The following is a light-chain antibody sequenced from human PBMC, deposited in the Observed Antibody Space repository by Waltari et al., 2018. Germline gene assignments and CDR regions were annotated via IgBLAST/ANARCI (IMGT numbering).Light chain of an antibody. CDR3: QQYYTAPPPT. Sequence: DIVMTQSPDSLSVSLGERASINCKSSQNVLHMSSNRNYLAWYQQKPGQPPKLLIYWASSRESGVPDRFSGSGSGTDFTLTIDSLHAEDVAVYYCQQYYTAPPPTFGGGTKVEIK. CDR1: QNVLHMSSNRNY. CDR2: WAS. J-gene: IGKJ4*01. V-gene: IGKV4-1*01.